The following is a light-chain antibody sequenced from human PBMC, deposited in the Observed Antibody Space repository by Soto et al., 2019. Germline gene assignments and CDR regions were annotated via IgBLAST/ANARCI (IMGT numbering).Light chain of an antibody. J-gene: IGKJ4*01. CDR1: QSVSSSY. V-gene: IGKV3D-15*01. CDR2: GAS. CDR3: QQYNKWPLT. Sequence: EIVLTRSPGTLSLSPGERATLSCRASQSVSSSYLAWYQQKPGQAPRLLIYGASIRATGIPARFSGSGSGTEFTLTISSLQSEDFAVYYCQQYNKWPLTFGGGTKV.